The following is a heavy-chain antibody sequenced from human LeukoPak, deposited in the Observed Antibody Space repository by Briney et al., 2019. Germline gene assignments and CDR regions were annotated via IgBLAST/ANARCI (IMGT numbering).Heavy chain of an antibody. CDR1: GFTFSSYS. J-gene: IGHJ4*02. Sequence: GGSLRLSCAASGFTFSSYSMNWVRQAPGKGLEWVSSISSSSSYIYYADSVKGRFTISRDNAKNSLYLQMNSLRAEDTAVYYCARGLHSVGELLYPLDYWGQGTLVTVSS. CDR2: ISSSSSYI. V-gene: IGHV3-21*01. CDR3: ARGLHSVGELLYPLDY. D-gene: IGHD3-10*01.